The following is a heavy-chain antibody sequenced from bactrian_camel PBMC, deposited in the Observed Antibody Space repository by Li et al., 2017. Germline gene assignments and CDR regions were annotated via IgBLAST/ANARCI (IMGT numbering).Heavy chain of an antibody. J-gene: IGHJ6*01. CDR1: GRLRDNWN. V-gene: IGHV3S53*01. CDR2: IDYTGRT. D-gene: IGHD3*01. Sequence: QLVESGGGAVEAGRSLRISCAVTGRLRDNWNMGWFREAPGKEREALATIDYTGRTSYADSVKGRFAISRDNARNTLFLDLNALKPEDTGTYRCGSSWGLSAAQALAMIDRPDYGYWGDGTQVTVS. CDR3: GSSWGLSAAQALAMIDRPDYGY.